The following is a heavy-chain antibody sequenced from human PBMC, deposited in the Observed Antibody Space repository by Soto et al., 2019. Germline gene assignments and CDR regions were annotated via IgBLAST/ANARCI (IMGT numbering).Heavy chain of an antibody. CDR2: IYPGDSDT. V-gene: IGHV5-51*01. CDR1: GWCFNSYW. J-gene: IGHJ4*02. Sequence: PXQWVKNSWRGSGWCFNSYWIGCGRQMPGKGLEWMGIIYPGDSDTRYSPSFQGQVTISADKSIRTAYLQWSSLKASDTAMYYCARRLAAAGTFDYSGQGKLVTLSS. D-gene: IGHD6-13*01. CDR3: ARRLAAAGTFDY.